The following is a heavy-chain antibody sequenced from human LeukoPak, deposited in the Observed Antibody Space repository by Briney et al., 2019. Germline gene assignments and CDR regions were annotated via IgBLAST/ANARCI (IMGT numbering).Heavy chain of an antibody. J-gene: IGHJ3*02. CDR1: GFTFSDYY. Sequence: GGSLRLSCAASGFTFSDYYMSWIRQAPGKGLEWVSYISSSGSTIYYADSVKGRFTISRDNAKNSLYLQMNSLRAEDTAVYYCARGVFIAAAGHDAFDIWGQGTMVTVSS. D-gene: IGHD6-13*01. CDR2: ISSSGSTI. V-gene: IGHV3-11*01. CDR3: ARGVFIAAAGHDAFDI.